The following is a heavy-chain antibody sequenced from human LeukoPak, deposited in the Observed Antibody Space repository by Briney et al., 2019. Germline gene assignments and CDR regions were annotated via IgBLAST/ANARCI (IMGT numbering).Heavy chain of an antibody. CDR3: ARDKGYNCFDS. Sequence: GGSLRLSCAASGFTFSSYAMSWVRQAPGKGLEWVSVISGSGGSIYYADSVKGRFTISRDNARNSLYLQMNSLRAEDTAVYYCARDKGYNCFDSWGQGTLVTVSS. CDR2: ISGSGGSI. V-gene: IGHV3-23*01. D-gene: IGHD2-15*01. CDR1: GFTFSSYA. J-gene: IGHJ5*01.